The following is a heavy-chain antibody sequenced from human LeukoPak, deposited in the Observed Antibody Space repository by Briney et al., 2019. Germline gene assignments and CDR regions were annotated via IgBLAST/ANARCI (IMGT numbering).Heavy chain of an antibody. CDR1: GFSFNTFA. Sequence: GGSLRLSCVASGFSFNTFALTWVRQAPGKGLEWVSTISDYPHYADSVRGRFTISRDNSRKAVFLQMNSLTPEDAATYYCTKDSQGSYDGFWYGTYGMDVWGQGTTVTVSS. V-gene: IGHV3-23*05. J-gene: IGHJ6*02. CDR3: TKDSQGSYDGFWYGTYGMDV. CDR2: ISDYP. D-gene: IGHD3-16*01.